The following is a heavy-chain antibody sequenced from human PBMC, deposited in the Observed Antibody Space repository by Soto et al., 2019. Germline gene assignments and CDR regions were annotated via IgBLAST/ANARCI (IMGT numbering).Heavy chain of an antibody. CDR1: KFTFSAYA. Sequence: EVQVVESGGGLVQPGGSLRLSCATSKFTFSAYAMTWVRQAPGEGLEWVSSISGSGGGTSYADSVKGRFSISRDNSKNTLYLRMNRLRVENTAVYYCTRDTNGDHIGAFDFWGQGIVVTVAS. CDR3: TRDTNGDHIGAFDF. V-gene: IGHV3-23*04. CDR2: ISGSGGGT. J-gene: IGHJ3*01. D-gene: IGHD4-17*01.